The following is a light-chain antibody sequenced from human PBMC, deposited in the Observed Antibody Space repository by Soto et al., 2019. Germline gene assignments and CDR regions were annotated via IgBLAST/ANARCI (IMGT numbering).Light chain of an antibody. CDR3: QQRSNWPPEIT. J-gene: IGKJ5*01. Sequence: EIVMTQSPATLSVSPGESVTLSCRASQLFSSNLAWYQRRPGQAPRLLIYGSSTRATGVPPRFSGSGSGTDFTLTVSSLEPEDFALYYCQQRSNWPPEITFGQGTRLEIK. CDR1: QLFSSN. CDR2: GSS. V-gene: IGKV3-15*01.